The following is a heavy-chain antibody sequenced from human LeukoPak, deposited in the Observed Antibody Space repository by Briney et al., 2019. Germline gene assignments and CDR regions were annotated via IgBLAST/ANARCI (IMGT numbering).Heavy chain of an antibody. Sequence: PGGSLRLSCAASGFTFSSYWMHWVRQVPGKGLVWVSRINSDGSSTSYADSVKGRFTISRDNAKNTLYLQMNSLRAEDTAVYYCARDAYGGSCDYWGQGTLVTVSS. D-gene: IGHD2-15*01. CDR1: GFTFSSYW. V-gene: IGHV3-74*01. CDR3: ARDAYGGSCDY. J-gene: IGHJ4*02. CDR2: INSDGSST.